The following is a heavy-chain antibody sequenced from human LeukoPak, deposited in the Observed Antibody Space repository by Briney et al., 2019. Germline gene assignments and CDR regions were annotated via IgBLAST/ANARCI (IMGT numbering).Heavy chain of an antibody. D-gene: IGHD3-10*01. CDR1: GFTFDDYG. V-gene: IGHV3-20*04. Sequence: GGSLRLSCAASGFTFDDYGMSWVRQAPGKGLEWVSGINWNGGSTGYADSLKGRFTISRDNAKNSLYLQMSSLRAEDTALYYCARGYGSGEDGDYWGQGTLVTVSS. CDR3: ARGYGSGEDGDY. J-gene: IGHJ4*02. CDR2: INWNGGST.